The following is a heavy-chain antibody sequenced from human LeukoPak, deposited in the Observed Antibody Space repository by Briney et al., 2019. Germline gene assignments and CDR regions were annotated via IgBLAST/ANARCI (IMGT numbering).Heavy chain of an antibody. CDR1: GGSFSGYY. V-gene: IGHV4-34*01. CDR2: INHSGST. D-gene: IGHD6-19*01. Sequence: SETLSLTCAVYGGSFSGYYWSWIRQPPGKGLEWIGEINHSGSTNYNPSLKSRVTISVDTSKNQFSLKLSSVTAADTAVYYCARGGGPRMSRGWYRENKWFEPRGQGTLVTVSS. J-gene: IGHJ5*02. CDR3: ARGGGPRMSRGWYRENKWFEP.